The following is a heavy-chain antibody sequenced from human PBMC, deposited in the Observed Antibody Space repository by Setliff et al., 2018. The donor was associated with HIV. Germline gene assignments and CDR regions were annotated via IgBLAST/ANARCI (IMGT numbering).Heavy chain of an antibody. CDR2: INHRGSI. D-gene: IGHD3-10*01. Sequence: SETLSLTCAIYGGSFSGYFWIWIRQPPGKGLEWIGEINHRGSIYYNSSLKSRVTIAVDTSKNQFSLNLSAVTAADTAVYYCARGSVFWDRGDHYQYMDVWAKGTTVTVSS. CDR1: GGSFSGYF. CDR3: ARGSVFWDRGDHYQYMDV. J-gene: IGHJ6*03. V-gene: IGHV4-34*01.